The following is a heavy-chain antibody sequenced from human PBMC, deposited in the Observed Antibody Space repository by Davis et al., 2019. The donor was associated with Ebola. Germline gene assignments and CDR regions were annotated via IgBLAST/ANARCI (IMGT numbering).Heavy chain of an antibody. D-gene: IGHD3-22*01. V-gene: IGHV1-69*04. J-gene: IGHJ4*02. CDR2: IIPILGIA. CDR3: ARGQREGVVVVNFDY. CDR1: GGTFSSYA. Sequence: SVKVSCKASGGTFSSYAISWVRQAPGQGLEWMGRIIPILGIANYAQKFQGRVTITADKSTSTAYMELSSLRSEDTAVYYCARGQREGVVVVNFDYWGQGTLVTVSS.